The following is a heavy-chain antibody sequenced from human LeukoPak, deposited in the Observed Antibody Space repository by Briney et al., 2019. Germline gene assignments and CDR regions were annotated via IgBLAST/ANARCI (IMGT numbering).Heavy chain of an antibody. Sequence: GGSLRLSCAASGFTFSSYSMNWVRQVPGKGLEWVSSISSSSTYIYYADSVKGRFTISRDNAKNSLYLQMNSLRAEDTAVYCCAVLDSSGFPDYWGQGTLVTVSS. D-gene: IGHD3-22*01. CDR2: ISSSSTYI. CDR1: GFTFSSYS. V-gene: IGHV3-21*01. CDR3: AVLDSSGFPDY. J-gene: IGHJ4*02.